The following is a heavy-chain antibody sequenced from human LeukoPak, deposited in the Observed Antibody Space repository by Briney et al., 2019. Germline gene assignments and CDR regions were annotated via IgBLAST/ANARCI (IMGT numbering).Heavy chain of an antibody. D-gene: IGHD3-22*01. Sequence: ASVKVSCKASGYTFTSYAISWVRQAPGQGLEWMGRIIPILGIANYAQKFQGRVTITADKSTSTAYMELSSLRSEDTAVYYCARDLGYDSSGYLPGFDYWGQGTLVTVSS. CDR1: GYTFTSYA. J-gene: IGHJ4*02. CDR2: IIPILGIA. CDR3: ARDLGYDSSGYLPGFDY. V-gene: IGHV1-69*04.